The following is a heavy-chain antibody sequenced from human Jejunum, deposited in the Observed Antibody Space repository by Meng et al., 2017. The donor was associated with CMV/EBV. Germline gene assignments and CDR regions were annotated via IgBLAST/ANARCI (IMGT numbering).Heavy chain of an antibody. D-gene: IGHD2-21*02. CDR3: ARDGYGDSPGYFYGMDV. V-gene: IGHV4-59*01. CDR2: MSENGRT. J-gene: IGHJ6*02. Sequence: GSMSRYYWTWIRQAPGKGLEWIGYMSENGRTYYTPSLQSRVTVSLDTSKNQFSLKLTSVTAADTAVYYCARDGYGDSPGYFYGMDVWGQGTTVTVSS. CDR1: GSMSRYY.